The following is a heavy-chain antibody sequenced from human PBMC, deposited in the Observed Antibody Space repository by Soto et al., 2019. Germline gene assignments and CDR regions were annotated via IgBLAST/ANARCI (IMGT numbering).Heavy chain of an antibody. CDR3: ARAGIAAAGSGEYAMDV. D-gene: IGHD6-25*01. CDR2: INPNSGAT. CDR1: GYTFTAYY. V-gene: IGHV1-2*02. Sequence: QVQLVQSGADVKKPGASVKVSCKASGYTFTAYYIHWVRQAPGQGLEWMGWINPNSGATKYSQKFQGRVTMTSDTPINTVYMEVSRLRSDDTAIYYCARAGIAAAGSGEYAMDVWGQGTTVTVSS. J-gene: IGHJ6*02.